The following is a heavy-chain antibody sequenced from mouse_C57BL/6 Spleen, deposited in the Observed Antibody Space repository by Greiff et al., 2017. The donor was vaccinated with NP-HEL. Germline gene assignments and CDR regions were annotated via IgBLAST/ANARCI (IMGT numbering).Heavy chain of an antibody. Sequence: EVKLQQSGPELVKPGASVKISCKASGYTFTDYYMNWVKQSHGKSLEWIGDINPNNGGTSYNQKFKGKATLTVDKSSSTAYMELRSLTSEDSAVYYCARRRLRYYFDHWGQGTTLTVSS. CDR1: GYTFTDYY. CDR2: INPNNGGT. V-gene: IGHV1-26*01. D-gene: IGHD1-1*01. J-gene: IGHJ2*01. CDR3: ARRRLRYYFDH.